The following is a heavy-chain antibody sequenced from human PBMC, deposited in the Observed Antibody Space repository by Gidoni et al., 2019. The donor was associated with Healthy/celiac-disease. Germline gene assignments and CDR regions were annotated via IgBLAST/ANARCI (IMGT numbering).Heavy chain of an antibody. CDR3: ARYYYDSSGYYGYYYYYYMDV. V-gene: IGHV1-8*01. J-gene: IGHJ6*03. CDR1: GYTVTSYD. D-gene: IGHD3-22*01. CDR2: MNPNSGNT. Sequence: QVQLVQSGAEVKKPGAAGKVSCKASGYTVTSYDINWVRQATGQGLEWMGWMNPNSGNTGYAQKFQGRVTMTRNTSISPAYMELSSLRSEDTAVYYCARYYYDSSGYYGYYYYYYMDVWGKGTTVTVSS.